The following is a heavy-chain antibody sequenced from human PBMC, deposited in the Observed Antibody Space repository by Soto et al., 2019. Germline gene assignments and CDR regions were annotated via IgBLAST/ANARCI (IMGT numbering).Heavy chain of an antibody. CDR1: GFTFSSYG. Sequence: PGGSLRLSCAASGFTFSSYGMHWVRQAPGKGLEWVAVISYDGSNKYYADSVKGRFTISRDNSKNTLYLQMNSLRAEDTAVYYCAKDLLPGGLIVVVIYDYGMDVWGQGTTVTVSS. CDR3: AKDLLPGGLIVVVIYDYGMDV. J-gene: IGHJ6*02. CDR2: ISYDGSNK. V-gene: IGHV3-30*18. D-gene: IGHD3-22*01.